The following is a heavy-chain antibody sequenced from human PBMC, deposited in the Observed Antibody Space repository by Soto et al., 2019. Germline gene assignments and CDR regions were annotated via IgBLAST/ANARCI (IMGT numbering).Heavy chain of an antibody. CDR2: ISYDGSDK. CDR3: AKDGGGGGAFDI. Sequence: GGTMRLSCAASGFTFSSYGIHWVRQDPGKGLEWVAVISYDGSDKYYADSVKGRFTISRDNSKNTLYLQMNNLRAEDTAVYYCAKDGGGGGAFDIWGQGTMVTVSS. D-gene: IGHD3-16*01. J-gene: IGHJ3*02. CDR1: GFTFSSYG. V-gene: IGHV3-30*18.